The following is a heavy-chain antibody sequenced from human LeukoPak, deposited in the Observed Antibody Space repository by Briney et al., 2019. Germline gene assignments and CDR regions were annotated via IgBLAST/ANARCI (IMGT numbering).Heavy chain of an antibody. V-gene: IGHV3-7*03. D-gene: IGHD1-26*01. CDR3: ARRRDSGSLQHFDY. CDR2: IKQDGSEK. CDR1: GFTFSVYW. J-gene: IGHJ4*02. Sequence: GGSLRLSCAASGFTFSVYWMGWVRQAPGKGLEWVANIKQDGSEKYYVDSVKGRFTISRDNAKSSLFLQMNSLRAEDTAVYYCARRRDSGSLQHFDYWGQGTLVTVSS.